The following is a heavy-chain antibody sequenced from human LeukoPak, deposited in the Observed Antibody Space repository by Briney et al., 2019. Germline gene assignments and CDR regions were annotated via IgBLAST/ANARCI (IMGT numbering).Heavy chain of an antibody. V-gene: IGHV3-53*01. Sequence: GGSLRLACAGSGFTVSSNYMSWVRQAPGKGLEGVAIIYSGGSTYYADSVKGRFTISRDNSKHTLYLQMNSLRAEDTAVYYCTQHSGASGGYRFFYWGQGTLVTVSS. CDR1: GFTVSSNY. J-gene: IGHJ4*02. CDR2: IYSGGST. D-gene: IGHD3-10*01. CDR3: TQHSGASGGYRFFY.